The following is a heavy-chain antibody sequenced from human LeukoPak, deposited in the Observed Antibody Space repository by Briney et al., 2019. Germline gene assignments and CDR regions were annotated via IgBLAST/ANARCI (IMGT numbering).Heavy chain of an antibody. CDR1: GYTFTSYG. J-gene: IGHJ4*02. CDR2: ISAYNGNT. CDR3: AKEIVGDYMKGEFDY. D-gene: IGHD1-26*01. V-gene: IGHV1-18*01. Sequence: GASVKVSCKASGYTFTSYGISWVRQAPGQGLEWMGWISAYNGNTNYAQKLQGRVTMTTDTSTSTAYMELRSLRSDDTAVYYCAKEIVGDYMKGEFDYWGQGTLVTVSS.